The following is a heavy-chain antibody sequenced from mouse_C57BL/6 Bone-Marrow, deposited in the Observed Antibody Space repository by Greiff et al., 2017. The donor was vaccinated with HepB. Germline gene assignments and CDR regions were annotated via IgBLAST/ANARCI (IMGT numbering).Heavy chain of an antibody. CDR3: TGRGIYDYDLYY. D-gene: IGHD2-4*01. J-gene: IGHJ2*01. CDR2: IHPNSGST. CDR1: GYTFTSYW. V-gene: IGHV1-64*01. Sequence: QVQLQQPGAELVKPGASVKLSCKASGYTFTSYWMHWVKQRPGQGLEWIGMIHPNSGSTNYNEKFKSKATLTVDKSSSTAYMQLSSLTSEDSAVYYCTGRGIYDYDLYYWGQGTTLTVSA.